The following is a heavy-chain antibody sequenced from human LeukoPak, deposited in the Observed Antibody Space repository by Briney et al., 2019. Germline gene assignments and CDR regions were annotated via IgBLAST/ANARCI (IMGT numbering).Heavy chain of an antibody. CDR1: GFTFSSYS. Sequence: GGSLRLSCAASGFTFSSYSMNWVRQAPGKGLEWVSSISSSYIYYADSVKGRFTISRDNAKNSLYLQMNSLRAEDTAVYYCARDSSGSSYYYYYYMDVWGKGTTVTVSS. CDR2: ISSSYI. CDR3: ARDSSGSSYYYYYYMDV. D-gene: IGHD3-22*01. V-gene: IGHV3-21*01. J-gene: IGHJ6*03.